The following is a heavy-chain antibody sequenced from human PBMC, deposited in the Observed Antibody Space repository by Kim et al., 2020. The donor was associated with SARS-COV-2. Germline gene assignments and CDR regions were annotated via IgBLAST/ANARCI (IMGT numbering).Heavy chain of an antibody. CDR2: IIPIFGTA. CDR3: ARDGGGRYYGSGSYYL. D-gene: IGHD3-10*01. V-gene: IGHV1-69*13. CDR1: GGTFSSYA. J-gene: IGHJ5*02. Sequence: SVKVSCKASGGTFSSYAISWVRQAPGQGLEWMGGIIPIFGTANYAQKFQGRVTITADESTSTAYMELSSLRSEDTAVYYCARDGGGRYYGSGSYYLWGQGTLVTVSS.